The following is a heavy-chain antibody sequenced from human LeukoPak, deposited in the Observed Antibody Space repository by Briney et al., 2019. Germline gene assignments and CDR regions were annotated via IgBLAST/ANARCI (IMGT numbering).Heavy chain of an antibody. V-gene: IGHV4-59*01. J-gene: IGHJ6*02. CDR1: GGSISSYY. CDR3: ARDLTVIAAAGTDDYYYYGMDV. Sequence: SETLSLTCTVSGGSISSYYWSWIRQPPGKGLEWIGYIYYSGSTNYNPSLKSRVTISVDTSKNQFSLKLSSVTAADTAVYYCARDLTVIAAAGTDDYYYYGMDVWGQGTTVTVSS. D-gene: IGHD6-25*01. CDR2: IYYSGST.